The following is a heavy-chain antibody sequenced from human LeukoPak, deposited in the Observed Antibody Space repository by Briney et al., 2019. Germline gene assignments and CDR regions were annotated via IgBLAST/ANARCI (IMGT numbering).Heavy chain of an antibody. CDR3: ARGVVPTAQTNYYYYYMDV. D-gene: IGHD2-2*01. J-gene: IGHJ6*03. CDR1: GGSISSYY. V-gene: IGHV4-4*07. CDR2: IYSSGST. Sequence: SETLSLTCTVSGGSISSYYWSWIRQPAAKGLEWIGRIYSSGSTNYNSSLKSRVTMSVDTSKNQFSLKLSSVTAADTAVYYCARGVVPTAQTNYYYYYMDVWGKGTTVTVSS.